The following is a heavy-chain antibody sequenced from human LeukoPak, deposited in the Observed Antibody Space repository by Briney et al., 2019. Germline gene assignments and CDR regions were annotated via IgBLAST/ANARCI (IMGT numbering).Heavy chain of an antibody. D-gene: IGHD3-22*01. V-gene: IGHV4-39*01. J-gene: IGHJ4*02. Sequence: SETLSLTCTVSGGSISSSSYYWGWIRQPPGKGLEWIGSIYYSGSTYYNPSLKSRVTISVDTSKNQFSLKLSSVTAADTAVYYCARRDYDSSVPFDYWGQGTLVTVSS. CDR3: ARRDYDSSVPFDY. CDR2: IYYSGST. CDR1: GGSISSSSYY.